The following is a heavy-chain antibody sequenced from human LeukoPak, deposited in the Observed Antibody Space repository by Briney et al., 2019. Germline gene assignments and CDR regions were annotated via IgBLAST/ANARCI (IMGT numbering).Heavy chain of an antibody. CDR2: IYSGGIT. Sequence: GGPLRLSCAASGFTVSSNFMSWVRQAPGKGLEWVSVIYSGGITYYADSVKGRFTISRDNSKNTLSLQMNSLRAEDTAVYYCARDGYGNNYMDVWGKGTTVTV. D-gene: IGHD1/OR15-1a*01. CDR3: ARDGYGNNYMDV. J-gene: IGHJ6*03. CDR1: GFTVSSNF. V-gene: IGHV3-53*01.